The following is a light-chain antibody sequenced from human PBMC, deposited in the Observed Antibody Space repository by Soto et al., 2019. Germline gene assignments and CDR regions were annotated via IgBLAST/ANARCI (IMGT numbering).Light chain of an antibody. CDR3: QHLHDCTPRWT. CDR1: QSVSSN. J-gene: IGKJ1*01. V-gene: IGKV3-15*01. Sequence: EIVMTQSPATLSLSPGERATLSCRASQSVSSNVAWYQQKPGQPPRLLLHGASTRAAGIPARFSGSGSGTEFTLTIRILQSEDVAVYYCQHLHDCTPRWTFGQGTKVETK. CDR2: GAS.